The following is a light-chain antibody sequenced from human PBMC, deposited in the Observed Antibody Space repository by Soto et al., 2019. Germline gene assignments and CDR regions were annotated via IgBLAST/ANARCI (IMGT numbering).Light chain of an antibody. V-gene: IGLV2-14*01. J-gene: IGLJ1*01. CDR3: SSYTSRSTPGD. Sequence: QSALTQTASVSGSPGQSITISCTGTSSDVGGHNYVSWYQHHPGKAPKLIIYEVSNRPSGVSDRFSGSKSGNTASLTISGLQAEDEADYYCSSYTSRSTPGDFGTGTKLTVL. CDR2: EVS. CDR1: SSDVGGHNY.